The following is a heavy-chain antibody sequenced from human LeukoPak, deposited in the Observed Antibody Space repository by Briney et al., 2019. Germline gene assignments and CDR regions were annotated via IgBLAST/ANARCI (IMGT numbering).Heavy chain of an antibody. D-gene: IGHD6-6*01. CDR2: IYYSGST. CDR1: GGSMNNYY. J-gene: IGHJ4*02. Sequence: SETLSLTCTVSGGSMNNYYWSWIRQPPGKGLEWIGYIYYSGSTNYNPSLKSRITISIDTSKNQFSLKLSSVTAADTAVYYCARHQARTWDPMYSSSSLVAYYFDYWGQGTLVTVSS. V-gene: IGHV4-59*08. CDR3: ARHQARTWDPMYSSSSLVAYYFDY.